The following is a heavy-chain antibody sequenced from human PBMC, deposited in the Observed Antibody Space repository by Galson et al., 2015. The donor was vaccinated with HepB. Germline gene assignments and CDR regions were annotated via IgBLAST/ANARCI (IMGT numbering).Heavy chain of an antibody. V-gene: IGHV5-10-1*01. Sequence: QSGAEVKKPGESLRISCKGSGYSFNSYWIDRVRQMPGKGLEWMGRIDPSDSHTNYSPSFQGHITMSSDKSTNTAYLQWSSLKASDTGIYYCARVVKLLGATPWFDPWGQGTLVIVSS. CDR1: GYSFNSYW. J-gene: IGHJ5*02. D-gene: IGHD1-26*01. CDR2: IDPSDSHT. CDR3: ARVVKLLGATPWFDP.